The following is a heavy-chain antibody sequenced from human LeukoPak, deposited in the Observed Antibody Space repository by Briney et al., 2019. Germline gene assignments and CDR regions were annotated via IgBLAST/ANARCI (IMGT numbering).Heavy chain of an antibody. Sequence: GALRLSCTASGFTFSSYWMSWVRQAPGKGQEWVANINQDGREKHSVDSVKGRFTVSRDNARNSLYLQMNSLRAEDTAMYYCARDQTGQAWIYWGQGTLVTVSS. V-gene: IGHV3-7*04. J-gene: IGHJ4*02. CDR2: INQDGREK. CDR1: GFTFSSYW. CDR3: ARDQTGQAWIY. D-gene: IGHD2-2*03.